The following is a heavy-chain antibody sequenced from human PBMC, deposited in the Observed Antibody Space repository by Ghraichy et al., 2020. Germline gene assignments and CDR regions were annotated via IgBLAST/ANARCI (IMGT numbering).Heavy chain of an antibody. D-gene: IGHD1-26*01. CDR3: ARRARAIDY. CDR2: ISSGSSTI. Sequence: GSLRLSCTASGFTFSSYSMNWVRQAPGKGLEWVSYISSGSSTIYYADSVKGRFTISRDNAKNSLYLQMNSLRAEDTAVYYCARRARAIDYWGQGTLVTVSS. CDR1: GFTFSSYS. J-gene: IGHJ4*02. V-gene: IGHV3-48*01.